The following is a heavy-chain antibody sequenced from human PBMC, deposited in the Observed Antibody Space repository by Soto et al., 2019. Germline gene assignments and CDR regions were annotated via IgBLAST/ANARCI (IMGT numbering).Heavy chain of an antibody. Sequence: QITLKESGPPLVKPTQTLTLTCIFSGFSLNTSGVGVGWIRQPPGKALEWLAIIYWDDDKRYSPSLKSRLTVTKDTSKNQVVLTVTNMDPVDTATYFCAHRRHPYYDSGGFGAFDIWGQGTMVTVSS. CDR3: AHRRHPYYDSGGFGAFDI. CDR2: IYWDDDK. CDR1: GFSLNTSGVG. J-gene: IGHJ3*02. V-gene: IGHV2-5*02. D-gene: IGHD3-22*01.